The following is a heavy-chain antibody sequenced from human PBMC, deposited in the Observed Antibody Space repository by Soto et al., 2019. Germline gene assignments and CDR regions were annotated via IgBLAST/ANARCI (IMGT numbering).Heavy chain of an antibody. Sequence: PLQPLSLTCSLSGDSVSSYRSASYRIRQTPSRGLEWLGRTYYRSKWYNDYAVSVKSRITINPDTSKNQFSLQLNSVTPEDTAVYYCARDAGKQFLYYYGMDVWGQGTTVTVSS. J-gene: IGHJ6*02. CDR2: TYYRSKWYN. CDR3: ARDAGKQFLYYYGMDV. D-gene: IGHD6-19*01. CDR1: GDSVSSYRSA. V-gene: IGHV6-1*01.